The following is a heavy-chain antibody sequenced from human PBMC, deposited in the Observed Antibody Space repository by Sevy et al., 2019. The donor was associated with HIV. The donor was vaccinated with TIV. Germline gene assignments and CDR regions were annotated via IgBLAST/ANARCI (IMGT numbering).Heavy chain of an antibody. CDR2: MSPNSGNT. J-gene: IGHJ6*02. V-gene: IGHV1-8*01. CDR3: ARFLSTSYYYYNAMDV. D-gene: IGHD3-3*02. Sequence: ASVKVSCKVTGYSLSKLTIHWVRQATGQGLEWMGWMSPNSGNTGYAQKFQGRVTMTRNTSISTAYMELSSLRSEDTAVYYCARFLSTSYYYYNAMDVWGQGTTVTVSS. CDR1: GYSLSKLT.